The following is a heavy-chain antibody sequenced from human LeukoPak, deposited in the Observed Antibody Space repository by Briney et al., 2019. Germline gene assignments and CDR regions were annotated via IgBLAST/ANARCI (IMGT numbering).Heavy chain of an antibody. D-gene: IGHD6-19*01. CDR2: INHSGST. CDR3: ARAYHSSGWYNYLAY. J-gene: IGHJ4*02. V-gene: IGHV4-34*01. Sequence: SETLSLTCAVYGGSFSGYYWSWIHQPPGKGLEWIGEINHSGSTNYNPSLKSRVTISVDTSKNQFSLKLSSVTAADTAVYYCARAYHSSGWYNYLAYWGQGTLVTVSS. CDR1: GGSFSGYY.